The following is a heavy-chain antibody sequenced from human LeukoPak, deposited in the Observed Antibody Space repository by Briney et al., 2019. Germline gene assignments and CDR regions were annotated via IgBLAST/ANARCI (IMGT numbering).Heavy chain of an antibody. CDR2: IDPNSDNI. D-gene: IGHD5-18*01. CDR1: GYTFTGCS. V-gene: IGHV1-2*02. Sequence: VASVKVSCKASGYTFTGCSIHYVRQAPGQGLEWMGWIDPNSDNIRYSETFKDRVTMTRDTSTNTAYMELSWLRSDDTAVYYCARSAYNYGYVYFDHWGQGTLVIVSS. CDR3: ARSAYNYGYVYFDH. J-gene: IGHJ4*02.